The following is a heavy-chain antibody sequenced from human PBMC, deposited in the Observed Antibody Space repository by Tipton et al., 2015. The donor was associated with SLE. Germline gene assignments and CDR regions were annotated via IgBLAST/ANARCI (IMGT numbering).Heavy chain of an antibody. D-gene: IGHD6-13*01. Sequence: TLSLTCAVYGGSFSGYYWSWIRQPPGKGLEWIGEINHSGSTNYNPSLKSRVTISVDTSKNQFSLKLSSVTAADTAVYYCARGEAAAGSDAFDIWGQGTMVTVSS. CDR3: ARGEAAAGSDAFDI. CDR1: GGSFSGYY. CDR2: INHSGST. J-gene: IGHJ3*02. V-gene: IGHV4-34*01.